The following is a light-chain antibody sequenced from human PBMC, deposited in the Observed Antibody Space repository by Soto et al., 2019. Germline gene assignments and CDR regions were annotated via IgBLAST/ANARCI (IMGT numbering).Light chain of an antibody. CDR2: GTS. CDR1: QSVNSNY. V-gene: IGKV3-20*01. Sequence: EIVLTQSPGTLSLSPGERATLSCRASQSVNSNYLPWYQQKPGQSPRVLMYGTSNRATGIPDRCSGSGSGTSFTLTISRLEPEDFAVYYGQQYDESFRTFGQGTKVESK. CDR3: QQYDESFRT. J-gene: IGKJ1*01.